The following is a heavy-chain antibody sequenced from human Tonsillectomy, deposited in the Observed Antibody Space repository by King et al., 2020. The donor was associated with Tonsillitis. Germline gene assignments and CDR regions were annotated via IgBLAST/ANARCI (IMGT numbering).Heavy chain of an antibody. Sequence: VQLVESGGDLVQPGGSLRLSCAAAGFTFTNFAMSWVRQAPGRGLQWGSSISASGGTTYYADSVKGRFTISRDTSKNTLYLQRSSLRGEDMAVYYCAKKEGSSWYWFDFDYWGRGTLVTVSS. D-gene: IGHD6-13*01. CDR3: AKKEGSSWYWFDFDY. CDR2: ISASGGTT. CDR1: GFTFTNFA. J-gene: IGHJ4*02. V-gene: IGHV3-23*04.